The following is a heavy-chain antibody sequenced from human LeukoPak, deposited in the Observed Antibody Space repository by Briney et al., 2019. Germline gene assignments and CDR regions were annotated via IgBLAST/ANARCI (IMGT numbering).Heavy chain of an antibody. V-gene: IGHV4-39*07. CDR1: GGSIRSSSYY. J-gene: IGHJ3*02. CDR2: IYYSGST. D-gene: IGHD4-23*01. Sequence: PSQTLSLTCTVSGGSIRSSSYYWGWIRQPPGKGLEWIGSIYYSGSTYYNPSLKSRATISVDTSKNQFSLKLRSVTAADTAVYYCARDPTVVTPEAVDIWGQGTKVTVSS. CDR3: ARDPTVVTPEAVDI.